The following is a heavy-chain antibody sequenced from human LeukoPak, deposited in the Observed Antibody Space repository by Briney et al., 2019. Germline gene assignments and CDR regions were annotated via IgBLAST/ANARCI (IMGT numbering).Heavy chain of an antibody. D-gene: IGHD4-11*01. CDR2: IAPKNGNT. CDR1: GYSFTTYG. V-gene: IGHV1-18*01. Sequence: ASVKVSCKAYGYSFTTYGINWVRQAPGQGLEWLGWIAPKNGNTNYLQKFQARLTLTAVTSTSTVYMELRSLTFDDSAMYYCARDASAYNWGQGTLVTVS. J-gene: IGHJ4*02. CDR3: ARDASAYN.